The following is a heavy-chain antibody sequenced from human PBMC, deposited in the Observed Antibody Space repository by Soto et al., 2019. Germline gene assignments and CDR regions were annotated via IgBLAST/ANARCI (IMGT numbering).Heavy chain of an antibody. CDR2: IYYSGST. J-gene: IGHJ5*02. D-gene: IGHD2-15*01. V-gene: IGHV4-59*01. CDR3: ARAGDSYCSGGSCYSGWFDP. CDR1: GGSISSCS. Sequence: PSETRSHTCTVTGGSISSCSWSWIRQPRGKGLKWIGYIYYSGSTNYNPSLKSRVTISVDTSKNQFSLKLSSVTAADTAVYYCARAGDSYCSGGSCYSGWFDPWGQGTLVTVS.